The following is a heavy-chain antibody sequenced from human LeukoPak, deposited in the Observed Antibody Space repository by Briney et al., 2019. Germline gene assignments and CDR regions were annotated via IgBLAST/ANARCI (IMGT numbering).Heavy chain of an antibody. V-gene: IGHV4-59*01. CDR3: ARNPATEYFDY. CDR1: GGSISIYY. Sequence: SETLSLTCTVSGGSISIYYWSWIRQPPGEGLEWIGYIYYSGSTNYNPSLKSRVTISVDTSKNQFSLKLSSVTAADTAVYYCARNPATEYFDYWGQGTLVTVSS. CDR2: IYYSGST. J-gene: IGHJ4*02.